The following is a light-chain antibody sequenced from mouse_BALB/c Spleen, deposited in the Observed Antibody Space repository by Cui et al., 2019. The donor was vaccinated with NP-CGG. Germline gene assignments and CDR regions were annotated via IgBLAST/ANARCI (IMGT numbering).Light chain of an antibody. CDR2: GTN. V-gene: IGLV1*01. CDR3: ALWYSSHWV. Sequence: QAVVTQESALTTSPGETVTLTCRSSTGAVTTSNYANWVQEKPDHLFTGLIGGTNNRAPGVPARFSGSLIGDMAVLIITGAQTEDEAIYFCALWYSSHWVFGGGTKLTVL. J-gene: IGLJ1*01. CDR1: TGAVTTSNY.